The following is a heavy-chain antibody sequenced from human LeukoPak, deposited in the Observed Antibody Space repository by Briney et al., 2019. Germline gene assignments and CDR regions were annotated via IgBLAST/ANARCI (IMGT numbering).Heavy chain of an antibody. CDR1: GYTFTSYG. J-gene: IGHJ4*02. CDR3: ARDSGAMDRGVLKPNFDY. CDR2: ISAYNGNT. V-gene: IGHV1-18*01. D-gene: IGHD3-10*01. Sequence: GASVKVSCKASGYTFTSYGISWVRQAPGQGLEWMGWISAYNGNTNYAQKLQGRVTMTTDTSTCTAYMELRSLRSDDTAVYYCARDSGAMDRGVLKPNFDYWGQGTLVTVSS.